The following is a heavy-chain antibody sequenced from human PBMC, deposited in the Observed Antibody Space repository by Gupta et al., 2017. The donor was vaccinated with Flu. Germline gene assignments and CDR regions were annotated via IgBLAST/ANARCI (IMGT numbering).Heavy chain of an antibody. CDR3: ARDFWSGVYYFGLDV. Sequence: VQLVQSGAEVKNPGASVKVSCKASGYTFISYEINWVRQAPGQGLEWIGWVNPNTAKTGYAERFQGRVTLTRDTSINTAYMELSSLTSDDTAVYYCARDFWSGVYYFGLDVWGQGTTVSVS. CDR2: VNPNTAKT. J-gene: IGHJ6*02. CDR1: GYTFISYE. D-gene: IGHD3-3*01. V-gene: IGHV1-8*01.